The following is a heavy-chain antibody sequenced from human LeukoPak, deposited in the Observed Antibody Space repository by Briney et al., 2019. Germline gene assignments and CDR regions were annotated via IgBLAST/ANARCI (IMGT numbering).Heavy chain of an antibody. D-gene: IGHD3-3*01. Sequence: SETLSLTCTVSGDSINNNNYYWGWIRQPPGKGLEWIGNIYYNGRTYYSPSLKSRGTISVDTSNNQFSLKLSSVSAADTAVYYCARITDRTIFGEIMHGFDIWGQGTPVTVSS. V-gene: IGHV4-39*01. CDR1: GDSINNNNYY. J-gene: IGHJ3*02. CDR2: IYYNGRT. CDR3: ARITDRTIFGEIMHGFDI.